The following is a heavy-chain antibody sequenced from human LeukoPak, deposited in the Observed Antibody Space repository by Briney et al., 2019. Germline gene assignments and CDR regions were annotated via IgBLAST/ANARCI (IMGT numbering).Heavy chain of an antibody. CDR1: GFTFSSYW. V-gene: IGHV3-7*01. J-gene: IGHJ4*02. Sequence: GGSLRLSCAASGFTFSSYWMSWVRQAPGKGLEWVANIKQDGSEKYYVDSVKGRFTISRDNAKNSLYLQMNSLRAEDTAVYYCARDEYDFWSGLDPRGAPDYWGQGTLVTVSS. CDR2: IKQDGSEK. D-gene: IGHD3-3*01. CDR3: ARDEYDFWSGLDPRGAPDY.